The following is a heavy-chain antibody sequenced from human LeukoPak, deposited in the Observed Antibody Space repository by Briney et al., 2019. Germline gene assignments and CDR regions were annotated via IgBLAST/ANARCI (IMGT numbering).Heavy chain of an antibody. CDR3: AKDTGYCSSTSCYAYYYYGMDV. V-gene: IGHV3-23*01. Sequence: GGSLRLSCAASGFTFSSYAMSWVRQAPGKGLEWVSAISGSGGSTYYADSVKGRFTISRDNSKNTLYLQMNSLRAEDTAVYYCAKDTGYCSSTSCYAYYYYGMDVGGQGTTVTVSS. J-gene: IGHJ6*02. CDR1: GFTFSSYA. D-gene: IGHD2-2*01. CDR2: ISGSGGST.